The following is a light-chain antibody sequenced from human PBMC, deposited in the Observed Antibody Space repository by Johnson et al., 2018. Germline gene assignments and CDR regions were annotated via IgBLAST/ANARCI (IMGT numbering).Light chain of an antibody. CDR3: GTWDSSLSAGNV. CDR1: SSNIGNNY. CDR2: ENN. V-gene: IGLV1-51*02. J-gene: IGLJ1*01. Sequence: QSVLTQPPSVSAAPGQKVTISCSGSSSNIGNNYVSWYQQLPGTAPKLLIYENNKRPSGIPDRFSGSKSGTSATLGIPGLQTGDEADDYCGTWDSSLSAGNVFGTGTKVTGL.